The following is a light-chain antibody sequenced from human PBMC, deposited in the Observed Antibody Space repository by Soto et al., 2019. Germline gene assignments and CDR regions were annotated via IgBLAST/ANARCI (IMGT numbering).Light chain of an antibody. CDR2: GTT. J-gene: IGLJ2*01. CDR3: QSYESSLSGWI. V-gene: IGLV1-40*01. Sequence: QSVLTQPPSCSGAPGQRATSSGTGSSPKIGAGYEVHWYQQIPGTAPKLPIYGTTNRPSGVPDRFSASKSGTSASLAITGLQAEDEADYYCQSYESSLSGWIFGGGTKLTVL. CDR1: SPKIGAGYE.